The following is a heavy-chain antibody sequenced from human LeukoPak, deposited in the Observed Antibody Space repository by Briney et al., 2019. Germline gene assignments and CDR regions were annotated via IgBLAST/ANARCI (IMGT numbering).Heavy chain of an antibody. J-gene: IGHJ6*03. V-gene: IGHV3-53*01. Sequence: GGSLRLSCAASGFTVSSNYMSWVRQAPGKGLEWVSVIYSGGSTYYADSVKGRFTISRDNSKNTLYLQMNSLRAEDTAVYYCAREVSTHSAYYYYYMDVWGKGTTVTVSS. CDR3: AREVSTHSAYYYYYMDV. CDR2: IYSGGST. D-gene: IGHD2-15*01. CDR1: GFTVSSNY.